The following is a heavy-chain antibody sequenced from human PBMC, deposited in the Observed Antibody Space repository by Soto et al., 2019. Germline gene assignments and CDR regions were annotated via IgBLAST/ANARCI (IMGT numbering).Heavy chain of an antibody. J-gene: IGHJ5*02. CDR3: ARRGRQDNWFDP. CDR2: IWYDGSNK. Sequence: QVQLVESGGGVLQPGRSLRLSCAASGFTFNSYVMHWVRQAPGKGLEWVAVIWYDGSNKYYADSVKGRFTISRDNSKNTLYLQMNSLRVEDTAVYYCARRGRQDNWFDPWGQGTLVTVSS. CDR1: GFTFNSYV. D-gene: IGHD5-12*01. V-gene: IGHV3-33*01.